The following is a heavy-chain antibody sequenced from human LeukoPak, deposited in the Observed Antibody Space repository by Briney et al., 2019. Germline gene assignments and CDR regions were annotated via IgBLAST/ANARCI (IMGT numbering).Heavy chain of an antibody. CDR3: ARALLGDNTFFFDY. V-gene: IGHV3-7*01. CDR2: IKQDGSEK. CDR1: GFTFSSYW. J-gene: IGHJ4*02. Sequence: GGSLRLSCAASGFTFSSYWMSWVRQAPGKGLEWVANIKQDGSEKYYVDSVKGRFTISRDNAKNSLYLQMNSLRAEDTAVYYCARALLGDNTFFFDYWGQGTLVTVSS. D-gene: IGHD2-21*02.